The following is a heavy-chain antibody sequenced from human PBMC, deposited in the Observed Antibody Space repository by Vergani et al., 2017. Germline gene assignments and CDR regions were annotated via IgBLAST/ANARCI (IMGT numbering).Heavy chain of an antibody. CDR1: GSTVSGNY. V-gene: IGHV3-48*01. CDR3: AREPSIAARHFDY. D-gene: IGHD6-6*01. J-gene: IGHJ4*02. CDR2: ISSSSSTI. Sequence: ELQLVESGGGLVQPGGSLRLSCAASGSTVSGNYMTWVRQAPGKGLEWVSYISSSSSTIYYADSVKGRFTISRDNAKNSLYLQMNSLRAEDTAVYYCAREPSIAARHFDYWGQGTLVTVSS.